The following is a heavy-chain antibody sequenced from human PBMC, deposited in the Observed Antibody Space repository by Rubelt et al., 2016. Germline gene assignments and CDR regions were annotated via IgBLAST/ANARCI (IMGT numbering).Heavy chain of an antibody. CDR1: GYTFTGYY. D-gene: IGHD3-22*01. CDR3: ARFAIGGHSSGYLFDY. CDR2: INPNSGGK. Sequence: QVQLVQSGAEVKKPGASVKVYCKASGYTFTGYYMHWVRQAPGHGLVWMGWINPNSGGKNYAQKCQGRCTRTRVTSISTAYMEQSRLRSDDTAVYYCARFAIGGHSSGYLFDYWGQGTLVTVSS. J-gene: IGHJ4*02. V-gene: IGHV1-2*02.